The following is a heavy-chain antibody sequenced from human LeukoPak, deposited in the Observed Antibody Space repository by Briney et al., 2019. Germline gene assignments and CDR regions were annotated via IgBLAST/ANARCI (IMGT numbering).Heavy chain of an antibody. CDR2: IYSGGST. CDR1: GFTVSSNY. Sequence: GGSLRLSCAASGFTVSSNYMSWVRQAPGKGLEWVSVIYSGGSTYYADSVKGRFTISRDNSKNTLYLQMNSLRAEDTAVYYCARVSDLDIAAVFDYWGQGTLVTVSS. CDR3: ARVSDLDIAAVFDY. V-gene: IGHV3-53*01. D-gene: IGHD6-13*01. J-gene: IGHJ4*02.